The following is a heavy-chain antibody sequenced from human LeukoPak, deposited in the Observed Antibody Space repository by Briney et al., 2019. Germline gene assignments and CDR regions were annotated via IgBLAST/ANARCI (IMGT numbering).Heavy chain of an antibody. D-gene: IGHD3-10*01. Sequence: PGGSLRLSCAASGFTFSEYSMNWVRQAPGKGLEWVSCISSTSSYKYYADPVRGRFTITRDNAKNSVFLQMNSLRAEDTAVYYCAKPIRGGAIFYFDYWGQGTLVTVSS. V-gene: IGHV3-21*04. CDR3: AKPIRGGAIFYFDY. J-gene: IGHJ4*02. CDR2: ISSTSSYK. CDR1: GFTFSEYS.